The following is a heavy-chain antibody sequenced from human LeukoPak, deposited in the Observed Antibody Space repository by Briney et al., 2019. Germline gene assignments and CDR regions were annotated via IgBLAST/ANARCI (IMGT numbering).Heavy chain of an antibody. D-gene: IGHD5-18*01. Sequence: GGSLRLSCAASGFTFSSYWMHWVRQAPGKGLVWVSRINSDGSSTSYADSVKGRFTISRDNAKNTLYLQMNSLRAEDTAVYYCAGEGYSYGYEDYWGQGTLVAVSS. J-gene: IGHJ4*02. V-gene: IGHV3-74*01. CDR3: AGEGYSYGYEDY. CDR2: INSDGSST. CDR1: GFTFSSYW.